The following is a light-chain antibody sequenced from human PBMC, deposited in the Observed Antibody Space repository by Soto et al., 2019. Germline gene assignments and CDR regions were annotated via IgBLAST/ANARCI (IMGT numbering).Light chain of an antibody. CDR2: EGS. CDR3: CSYAGSSTFV. Sequence: QSALTQPASVSGSPGQSITISCSGTSSDVGSYNLVSWYQQHPGKSPKLMIVEGSRRPSGVSNRFSASKSGNTASLKLSGXXXXXXXXXYCCSYAGSSTFVFGGGTKLTV. V-gene: IGLV2-23*03. CDR1: SSDVGSYNL. J-gene: IGLJ2*01.